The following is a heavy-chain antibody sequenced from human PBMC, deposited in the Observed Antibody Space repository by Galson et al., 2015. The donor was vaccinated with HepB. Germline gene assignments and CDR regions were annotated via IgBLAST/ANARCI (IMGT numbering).Heavy chain of an antibody. CDR2: IRSKANSYAT. CDR1: GSTFSGSA. J-gene: IGHJ4*02. CDR3: TIGYCSGGSCSMQDY. V-gene: IGHV3-73*01. Sequence: SLRLSCAASGSTFSGSAMHWVRQASGKGLEWVGRIRSKANSYATAYAASVKGRFTISRDDSKNTAYLQMNSLKTEDTAVYYCTIGYCSGGSCSMQDYWGQGTLVTVSS. D-gene: IGHD2-15*01.